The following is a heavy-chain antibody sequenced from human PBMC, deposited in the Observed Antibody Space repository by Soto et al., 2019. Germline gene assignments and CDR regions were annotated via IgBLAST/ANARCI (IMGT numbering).Heavy chain of an antibody. D-gene: IGHD7-27*01. Sequence: PSQTLSLTCTVSGASISSSYWSCIRRPPGKGLEWIGYIYHSGSTKYNPSLKSRVTISVDTSKNQFSVKLSSVTAADTAVYYCARVWGLDYIDSWGQGTRVTVSS. V-gene: IGHV4-59*01. CDR3: ARVWGLDYIDS. CDR1: GASISSSY. J-gene: IGHJ4*02. CDR2: IYHSGST.